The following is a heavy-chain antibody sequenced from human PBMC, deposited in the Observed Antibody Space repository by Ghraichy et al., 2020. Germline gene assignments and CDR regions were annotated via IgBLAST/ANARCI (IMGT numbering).Heavy chain of an antibody. Sequence: SETLSLTCTVSGGSISSYYWSWIRQPPGKGLEWIGYIYYSGSTNYNPSLKSRVTISVDTSKNQFSLKLSSVTAADTAVYYCARGWEGVVTASPGYFDLWGRGTLVTVSS. CDR1: GGSISSYY. CDR3: ARGWEGVVTASPGYFDL. CDR2: IYYSGST. V-gene: IGHV4-59*01. J-gene: IGHJ2*01. D-gene: IGHD2-21*02.